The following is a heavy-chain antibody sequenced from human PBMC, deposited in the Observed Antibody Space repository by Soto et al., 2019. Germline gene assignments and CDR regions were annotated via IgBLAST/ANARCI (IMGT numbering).Heavy chain of an antibody. Sequence: VGSLRLSCVASGFSFSNYNMNWVRQAPGKGLEWVSYITDSSDTVHYADSVRGRFTISRDNAESSLYLQMNSLRDEDTAVYFCARDFGHGYYLDYWGRGTLVTVSS. CDR1: GFSFSNYN. CDR3: ARDFGHGYYLDY. CDR2: ITDSSDTV. J-gene: IGHJ4*02. D-gene: IGHD3-3*01. V-gene: IGHV3-48*02.